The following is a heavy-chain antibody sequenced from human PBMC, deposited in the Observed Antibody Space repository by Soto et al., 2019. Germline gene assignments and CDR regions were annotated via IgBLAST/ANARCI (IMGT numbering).Heavy chain of an antibody. D-gene: IGHD6-13*01. V-gene: IGHV1-8*01. CDR2: MNPNSGNT. J-gene: IGHJ5*02. CDR1: GYTFTSYD. Sequence: GASMKVSCKASGYTFTSYDINWVRQATGQGLEWMGWMNPNSGNTGYAQKFQGRVTMTRNTSISTAYMELSSLRSEDTAVYYCARRSSWYTFDVYNWFDPWGQGTLVTVSS. CDR3: ARRSSWYTFDVYNWFDP.